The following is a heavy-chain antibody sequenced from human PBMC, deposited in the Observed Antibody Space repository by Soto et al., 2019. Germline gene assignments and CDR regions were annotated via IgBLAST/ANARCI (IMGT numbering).Heavy chain of an antibody. CDR1: GGPISSGAYY. V-gene: IGHV4-30-4*01. Sequence: PSAPMSLTSTVSGGPISSGAYYWSWIRPPPGKDLEWIGYINYSGSTYYNPSLKSRVTISVDTSKNQFSLKLSSVTAADTAVYYCARGAENYYDSTQPVEGFDYWGQGTLVTVSS. D-gene: IGHD3-22*01. CDR2: INYSGST. CDR3: ARGAENYYDSTQPVEGFDY. J-gene: IGHJ4*02.